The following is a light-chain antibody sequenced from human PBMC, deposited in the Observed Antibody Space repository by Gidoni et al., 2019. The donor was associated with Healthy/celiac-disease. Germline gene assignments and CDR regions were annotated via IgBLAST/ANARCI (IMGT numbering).Light chain of an antibody. V-gene: IGLV1-40*01. CDR2: GNS. CDR1: SSHIGAGYD. Sequence: QSVLTQPPSVSGAPGQRVPISCTGRSSHIGAGYDVHWYQQLPGTAPKLLIYGNSNRPSGVPDRFSGSKSGTSASLAITGLQAEYEADYYCQSYDSSLSGVVFGGGTKLTVL. J-gene: IGLJ2*01. CDR3: QSYDSSLSGVV.